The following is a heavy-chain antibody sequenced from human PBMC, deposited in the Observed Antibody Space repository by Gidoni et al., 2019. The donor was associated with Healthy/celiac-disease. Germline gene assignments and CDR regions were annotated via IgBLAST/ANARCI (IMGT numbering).Heavy chain of an antibody. J-gene: IGHJ3*02. Sequence: QVQLQESGPGLVKPSETLYLTCTVSGGSISSYSWSWLRQPPGKGLEWIGYIYDSGSTNYNPSRKSRVTISVDTSKNQFSLKLSSVTAADTAVYYCARAGSDAFDIWGQGTMVTVSS. CDR1: GGSISSYS. CDR2: IYDSGST. CDR3: ARAGSDAFDI. V-gene: IGHV4-59*01.